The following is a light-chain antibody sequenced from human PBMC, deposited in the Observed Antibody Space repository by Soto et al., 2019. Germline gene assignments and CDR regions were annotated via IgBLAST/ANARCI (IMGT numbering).Light chain of an antibody. CDR3: CSYAGSSTFVV. CDR2: EVI. J-gene: IGLJ2*01. Sequence: QSALTQPASVSGSPGQSITISCTETSSDVGIYNLVSWYQQHPGKTPKLMIYEVIKRPSGVSNRFSGSKSGNTASLTISGLQAEDEADYYCCSYAGSSTFVVFGGGTKLTVL. V-gene: IGLV2-23*02. CDR1: SSDVGIYNL.